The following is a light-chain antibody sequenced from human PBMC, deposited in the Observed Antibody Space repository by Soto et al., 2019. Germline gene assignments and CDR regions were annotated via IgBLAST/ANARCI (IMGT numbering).Light chain of an antibody. CDR2: EVS. J-gene: IGLJ3*02. Sequence: QSALTQPASVSGSSGQSITISCTGTSSDVGSYNLVSWYQQHPGKAPKVMIYEVSNRPSGVSNRFSGSKSGNTASLTISGLQADDEADYYCCSYAGSSTGVFGGGTKLTVL. CDR1: SSDVGSYNL. V-gene: IGLV2-23*02. CDR3: CSYAGSSTGV.